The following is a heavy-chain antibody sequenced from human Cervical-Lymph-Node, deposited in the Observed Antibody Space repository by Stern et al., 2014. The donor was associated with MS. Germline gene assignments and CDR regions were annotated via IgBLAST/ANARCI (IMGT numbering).Heavy chain of an antibody. CDR3: ARELSQVLVY. Sequence: QVQLVQSGADVKKPGSSVKVSCKASGGTFSSSTISWVRQAPGQGLEWMGGIIPLFGTANFAQKFQGRVSITADESTSTAYMELSSLRSEDTAVYYCARELSQVLVYWGQGTLVTVSS. V-gene: IGHV1-69*12. J-gene: IGHJ4*02. CDR1: GGTFSSST. CDR2: IIPLFGTA.